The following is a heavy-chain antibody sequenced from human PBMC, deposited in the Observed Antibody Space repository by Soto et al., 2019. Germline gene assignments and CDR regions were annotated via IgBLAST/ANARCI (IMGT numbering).Heavy chain of an antibody. J-gene: IGHJ4*02. CDR2: INAGNGNT. V-gene: IGHV1-3*01. CDR1: GYTFTSYA. Sequence: QVQLVQSGAEGKKPGASVKVSCKASGYTFTSYAMHWVRQAPGQRLEWMGWINAGNGNTKYSQKFQGRVTITRDTSASTAYMELSSLRSEDTAVYYCARTVAGTTEYYFDYWGQGTLVTVSS. D-gene: IGHD6-19*01. CDR3: ARTVAGTTEYYFDY.